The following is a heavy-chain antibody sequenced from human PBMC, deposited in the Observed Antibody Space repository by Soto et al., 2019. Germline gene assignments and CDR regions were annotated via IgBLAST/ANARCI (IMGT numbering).Heavy chain of an antibody. CDR1: GGSFSGYY. CDR2: INHSGST. Sequence: PSETLSLTCAVYGGSFSGYYWSWIRQPPGKGLEWMGEINHSGSTNYNPSLKSRVTISVDTSKNQFSLKLSSVTAADTAVYYCARGNPRTGGAIRWGQGTLVTVSS. CDR3: ARGNPRTGGAIR. V-gene: IGHV4-34*01. D-gene: IGHD3-16*02. J-gene: IGHJ4*02.